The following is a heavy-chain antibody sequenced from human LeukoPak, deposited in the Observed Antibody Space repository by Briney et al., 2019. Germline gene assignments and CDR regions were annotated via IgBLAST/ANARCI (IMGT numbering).Heavy chain of an antibody. J-gene: IGHJ6*04. CDR1: GGSVSSGTYY. D-gene: IGHD2-2*01. V-gene: IGHV4-61*01. Sequence: PSETLSLTCTVSGGSVSSGTYYWSWIRQPPGKGLEWIGYIYYSGGTKYNPSLKSRVTISVDTSKNQFSLKLSSVTAADTAVYYCARDTADEYCSSASCYGVDVWGKGTTVTVSS. CDR3: ARDTADEYCSSASCYGVDV. CDR2: IYYSGGT.